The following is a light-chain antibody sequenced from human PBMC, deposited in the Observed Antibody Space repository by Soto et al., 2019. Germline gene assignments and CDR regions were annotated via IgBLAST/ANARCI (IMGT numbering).Light chain of an antibody. CDR3: QQYYSWPPLA. CDR2: GAS. V-gene: IGKV3-15*01. J-gene: IGKJ4*01. Sequence: EVVMTQSPATLSVSPGDTATLACRASRTVSVNVAWYQQKPGQAPRLLIFGASTRATGIPARFSGGGSGTEFTLTVSSLQSEDFAVYYCQQYYSWPPLAFGGGTKVEI. CDR1: RTVSVN.